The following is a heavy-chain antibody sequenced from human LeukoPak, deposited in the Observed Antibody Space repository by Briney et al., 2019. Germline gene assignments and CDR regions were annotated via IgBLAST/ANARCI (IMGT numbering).Heavy chain of an antibody. Sequence: GGSLRLSCAASGFTFSSYAMHWVRQAPGKGLEWVAVISYDGSNKYYADSVKGRFTISRDNSKNTLYLQMNSLRAENTAVYYCARSTNWNDVYFDYWGQGTLVTVSS. CDR3: ARSTNWNDVYFDY. D-gene: IGHD1-1*01. CDR1: GFTFSSYA. J-gene: IGHJ4*02. CDR2: ISYDGSNK. V-gene: IGHV3-30-3*01.